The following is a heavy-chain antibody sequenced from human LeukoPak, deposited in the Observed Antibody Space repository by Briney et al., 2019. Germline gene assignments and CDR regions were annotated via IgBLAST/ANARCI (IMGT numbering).Heavy chain of an antibody. V-gene: IGHV4-30-2*01. J-gene: IGHJ4*02. Sequence: PSQTLSLTCAVSGGSISSDGYSWSWIRQRPGKGLERIGYIYHRGSTYYNPSLKSRVTISVDRTKNQFSLKLSSVTAADTAVYYCARGNSSSYSGYSPLPPDFDYWGQGTLVTVSS. CDR2: IYHRGST. CDR3: ARGNSSSYSGYSPLPPDFDY. D-gene: IGHD3-22*01. CDR1: GGSISSDGYS.